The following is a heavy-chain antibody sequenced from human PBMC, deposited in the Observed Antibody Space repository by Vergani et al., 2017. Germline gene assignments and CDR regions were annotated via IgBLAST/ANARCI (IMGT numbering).Heavy chain of an antibody. D-gene: IGHD1-14*01. CDR3: ARPHGDIRPPDPRRLYY. CDR1: GYTFTNYY. CDR2: INPSGGST. Sequence: QVLLVQSGAEVKKPGASVRVSCKTSGYTFTNYYIHWVRQAPGQGLEWMGIINPSGGSTTYAQQFQGRLTMTRDTSTSTVYMDLSNLRSEDTAGYYCARPHGDIRPPDPRRLYYWGQGTLVTVSS. J-gene: IGHJ4*02. V-gene: IGHV1-46*03.